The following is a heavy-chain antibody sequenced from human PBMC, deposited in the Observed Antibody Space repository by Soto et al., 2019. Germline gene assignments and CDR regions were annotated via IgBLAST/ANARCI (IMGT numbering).Heavy chain of an antibody. CDR1: GYRLTRYG. Sequence: ASGYRLTRYGLHWVRQAPSQGLQWMGWINPKSGATDYAQKCQGRVTMTSEMSTNTAYLELSGLRSDDTADDTAVYYCAKSNYCGADYCQYGLDVWGQGTTVTVSS. J-gene: IGHJ6*02. D-gene: IGHD1-7*01. V-gene: IGHV1-2*02. CDR3: VYYCAKSNYCGADYCQYGLDV. CDR2: INPKSGAT.